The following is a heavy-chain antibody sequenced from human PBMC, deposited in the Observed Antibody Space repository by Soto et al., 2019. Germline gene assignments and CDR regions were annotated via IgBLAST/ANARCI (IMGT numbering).Heavy chain of an antibody. V-gene: IGHV3-23*04. J-gene: IGHJ4*02. CDR3: AKGGGGDHGY. CDR1: GFIFTTSD. D-gene: IGHD2-21*02. Sequence: EVQLVESEGGLVQPGGSLRLSCEASGFIFTTSDMSWVRQAPGKGLEWISSITITGDTTHYADSVKGRFTISRDNSRNPVYLQMNSLRVNDTAVYYCAKGGGGDHGYWGQGTLVAVSS. CDR2: ITITGDTT.